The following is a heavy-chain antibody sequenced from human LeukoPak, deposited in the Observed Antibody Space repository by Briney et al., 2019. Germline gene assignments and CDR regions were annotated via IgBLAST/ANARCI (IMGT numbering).Heavy chain of an antibody. CDR3: ARKFRRYDSSGYPLDY. D-gene: IGHD3-22*01. J-gene: IGHJ4*02. Sequence: PGRSLRLSCAASGFTFSSYAMRWVRQAPGKGLEWVAVISYDGSNKYYADSVKGRFTISRDNSKNTLYLQMNSLRAEDTAVYYSARKFRRYDSSGYPLDYWGQGTLVTVSS. CDR1: GFTFSSYA. V-gene: IGHV3-30-3*01. CDR2: ISYDGSNK.